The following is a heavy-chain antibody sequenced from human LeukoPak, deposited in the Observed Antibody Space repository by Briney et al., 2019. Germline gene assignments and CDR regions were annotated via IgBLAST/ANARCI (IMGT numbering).Heavy chain of an antibody. D-gene: IGHD1-26*01. CDR2: IYYSGST. Sequence: SETLSLTCTVSGGSISSSSYYWGWIRQPPGKGLEWIGSIYYSGSTYYNPSLKSRVTISVDTSKNQFSLKLSSVTAADTAVYYCARHLNFEEHYFDYWGQGTLVTVSS. V-gene: IGHV4-39*01. CDR3: ARHLNFEEHYFDY. CDR1: GGSISSSSYY. J-gene: IGHJ4*02.